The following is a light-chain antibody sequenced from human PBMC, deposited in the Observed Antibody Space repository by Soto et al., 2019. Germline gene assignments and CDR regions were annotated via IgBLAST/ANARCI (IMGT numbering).Light chain of an antibody. V-gene: IGKV4-1*01. CDR1: QSVLHSSNNKNY. Sequence: DIVMTQSPDSLAVSLGERATINCKSSQSVLHSSNNKNYLAWYKQKPGQPPKLLIYCASSRESGVPDRFSGSGSATDFTLTISSLQAEDVATYDCQQFFTPPLTFGGGTKVEIK. J-gene: IGKJ4*01. CDR3: QQFFTPPLT. CDR2: CAS.